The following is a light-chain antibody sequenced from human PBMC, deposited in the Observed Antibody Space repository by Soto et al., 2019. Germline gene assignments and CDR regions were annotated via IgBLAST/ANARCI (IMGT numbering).Light chain of an antibody. Sequence: ESVLTQSPCTLSLSPGERATLSCRASQSVSSGYLAWYQQKPGQAPRLLIYGASTRATGIPDRFSGSGSGTDFTLTISRLEPEDFAVYYCQQYSSSPSITFGQGTRLEIK. CDR3: QQYSSSPSIT. CDR2: GAS. J-gene: IGKJ5*01. V-gene: IGKV3-20*01. CDR1: QSVSSGY.